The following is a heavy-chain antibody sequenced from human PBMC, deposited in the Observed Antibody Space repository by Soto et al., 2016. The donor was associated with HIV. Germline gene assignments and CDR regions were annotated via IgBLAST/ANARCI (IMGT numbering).Heavy chain of an antibody. Sequence: VQLVESGGGLVKPGGSLILSCAASGFTLTDYSMNWIRQAPGKGLEWISSIIYRDSDTYYLGSVKGRFIISRDSAKNSVSLQMNSLRAEDTAVYYCARDPPPTYGSRYGMDVWGRGTTVTVSS. D-gene: IGHD6-13*01. CDR3: ARDPPPTYGSRYGMDV. CDR1: GFTLTDYS. CDR2: IIYRDSDT. V-gene: IGHV3-11*05. J-gene: IGHJ6*02.